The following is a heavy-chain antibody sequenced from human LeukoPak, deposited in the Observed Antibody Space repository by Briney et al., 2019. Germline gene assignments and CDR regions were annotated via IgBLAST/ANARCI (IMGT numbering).Heavy chain of an antibody. CDR3: ARPGIAAAGTCFQH. Sequence: ASVKVSCKASGGTFSSYAISWVRQAPGQGLEWMGWISAYNGNTNYAQKLQGRVTMTTDTSTSTAYMELRSLRSDDTAVYYCARPGIAAAGTCFQHWGQGTLVTVSS. V-gene: IGHV1-18*01. CDR2: ISAYNGNT. CDR1: GGTFSSYA. D-gene: IGHD6-13*01. J-gene: IGHJ1*01.